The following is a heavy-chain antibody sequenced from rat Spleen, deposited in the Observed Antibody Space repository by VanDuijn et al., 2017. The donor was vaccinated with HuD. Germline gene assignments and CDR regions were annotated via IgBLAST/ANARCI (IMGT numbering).Heavy chain of an antibody. D-gene: IGHD1-6*01. CDR2: ISYSGSS. CDR3: AREADKPFHYFDY. J-gene: IGHJ2*01. V-gene: IGHV3-1*01. CDR1: GHSITSTY. Sequence: EVQLQESGPGLVKPSQSLSLTCSVTGHSITSTYRWNWIRKFPGNKLEWMGYISYSGSSGYNPSLKSRISITRDTSKNQFFLQLNSVTTEDTATCYCAREADKPFHYFDYWGQGVMVTVSS.